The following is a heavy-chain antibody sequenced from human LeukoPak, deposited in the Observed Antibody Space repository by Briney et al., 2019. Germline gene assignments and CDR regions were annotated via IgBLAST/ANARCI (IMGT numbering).Heavy chain of an antibody. D-gene: IGHD5-12*01. CDR1: GFTFSSYA. V-gene: IGHV3-23*01. CDR3: AKVSNSDYAYPYFDS. J-gene: IGHJ4*02. Sequence: GGSLRLSCAASGFTFSSYAMSWVRQAPGKGLEWVSAISNSGTYPYYADSVKGQFTISRDNSKNTLYLQMNSLGVEDTAVYFCAKVSNSDYAYPYFDSWGQGTLVTVSS. CDR2: ISNSGTYP.